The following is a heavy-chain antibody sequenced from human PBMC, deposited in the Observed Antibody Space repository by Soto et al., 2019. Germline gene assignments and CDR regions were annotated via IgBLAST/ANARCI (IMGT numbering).Heavy chain of an antibody. Sequence: QVQLQESGPGLVKPAETLSLTCTVSGGSIFSHYWGWIRQPPGKGLEYIGYIYYSGSTNYNPSLKWRVTISVDMSREQFSLKLTSVTAADTAVYYCARGHNLGGSTFDIWGQGTSVIVSS. CDR2: IYYSGST. J-gene: IGHJ3*02. CDR3: ARGHNLGGSTFDI. V-gene: IGHV4-59*11. CDR1: GGSIFSHY. D-gene: IGHD3-16*01.